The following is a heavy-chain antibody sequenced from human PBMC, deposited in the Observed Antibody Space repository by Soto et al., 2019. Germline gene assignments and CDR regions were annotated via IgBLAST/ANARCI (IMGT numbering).Heavy chain of an antibody. V-gene: IGHV3-21*06. CDR3: AKGSYSGIYSDFDY. CDR1: GFIFTRYS. D-gene: IGHD1-26*01. CDR2: ISSTTNYI. J-gene: IGHJ4*02. Sequence: PGGSLRLSCAASGFIFTRYSMNWVRQAPGKGLEWVSSISSTTNYIYYGDSMKGRFTISRDNAKDSLYLEMNSLRAEDTAVYYCAKGSYSGIYSDFDYWGQGTLVTVSS.